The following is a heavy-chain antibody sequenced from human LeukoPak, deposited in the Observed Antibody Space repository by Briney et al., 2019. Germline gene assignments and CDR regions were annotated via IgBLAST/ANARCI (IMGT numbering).Heavy chain of an antibody. Sequence: GGSLRHSCAASGFSFSNYAMSWVRQAPGKGLEWVSLIIASSGATFYADSVKGRFTISRDNSKNTLYMQMNSLRAEDTALYYCAKGGYDYVEMGYFDYWGQGTLVTVSS. D-gene: IGHD5-12*01. CDR2: IIASSGAT. CDR3: AKGGYDYVEMGYFDY. J-gene: IGHJ4*02. CDR1: GFSFSNYA. V-gene: IGHV3-23*01.